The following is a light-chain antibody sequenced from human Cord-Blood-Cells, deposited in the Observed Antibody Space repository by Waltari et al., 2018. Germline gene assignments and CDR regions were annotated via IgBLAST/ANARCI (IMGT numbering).Light chain of an antibody. V-gene: IGLV2-11*01. CDR2: DVS. J-gene: IGLJ3*02. Sequence: QSALTQHPSVPGSPGQSVPISCTGTSSDVGGFHYVSWYQQHPGKAPNLLIYDVSKRPSGVPDRFSGSTSGNTASLTISGLQAEDEADYYCCSYAGSYTWVFGGGTKLTVL. CDR1: SSDVGGFHY. CDR3: CSYAGSYTWV.